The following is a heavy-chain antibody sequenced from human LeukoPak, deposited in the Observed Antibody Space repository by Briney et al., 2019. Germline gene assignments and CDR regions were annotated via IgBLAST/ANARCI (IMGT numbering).Heavy chain of an antibody. CDR1: GFTFSSYN. CDR2: ISSSSITI. J-gene: IGHJ6*04. V-gene: IGHV3-48*04. D-gene: IGHD3-10*02. Sequence: GGSLRLSCAASGFTFSSYNMNWVRQAPGRGLEWVSYISSSSITIYYADSVKGRFTISRDNAKNSLYLQMNSLRAEDTAVYYCAELGITMIGGVWGKGTTVTISS. CDR3: AELGITMIGGV.